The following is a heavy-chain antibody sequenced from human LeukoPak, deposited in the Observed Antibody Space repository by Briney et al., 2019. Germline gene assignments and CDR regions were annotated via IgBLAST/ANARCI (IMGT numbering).Heavy chain of an antibody. CDR3: VGFGVYGGL. D-gene: IGHD4-23*01. V-gene: IGHV3-48*01. CDR1: GFSFREYD. J-gene: IGHJ4*02. Sequence: GGSLRLSCAASGFSFREYDMQWVGQGKGKGLDWVAYISGSSGTIHYADSVRGRFSISRDNVQQSLYLQMNSLRAEDTAVYYCVGFGVYGGLWGQGTVVTVSP. CDR2: ISGSSGTI.